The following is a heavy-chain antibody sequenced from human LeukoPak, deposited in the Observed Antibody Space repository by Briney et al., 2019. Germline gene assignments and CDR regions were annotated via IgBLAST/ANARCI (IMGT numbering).Heavy chain of an antibody. V-gene: IGHV4-38-2*02. CDR1: VYSISSGYY. CDR2: IYHSRST. J-gene: IGHJ4*02. CDR3: AKNSGYYHPYYIDH. Sequence: SETLSLTCTVSVYSISSGYYWDWIRQPPGKGLEWIGNIYHSRSTYYNPSLKSRVTISVDTSKNQFSLKLNSVTAADTAVYYCAKNSGYYHPYYIDHWGQGTLVTVSS. D-gene: IGHD3-22*01.